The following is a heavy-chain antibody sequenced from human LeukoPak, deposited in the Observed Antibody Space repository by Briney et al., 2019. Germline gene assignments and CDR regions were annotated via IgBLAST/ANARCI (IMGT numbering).Heavy chain of an antibody. V-gene: IGHV3-30*02. J-gene: IGHJ6*02. D-gene: IGHD2-2*02. CDR2: VGYDESIK. Sequence: GGSLRLSCAASGFSFSSFGMHWVRQAPGGGLEWVTIVGYDESIKYYADSVKGRFTISRDNSKNTLYLQMNSLRAEDTAVYYCAKGYCSSTSCYIPSRVYGMDVWGQGTTVTVSS. CDR3: AKGYCSSTSCYIPSRVYGMDV. CDR1: GFSFSSFG.